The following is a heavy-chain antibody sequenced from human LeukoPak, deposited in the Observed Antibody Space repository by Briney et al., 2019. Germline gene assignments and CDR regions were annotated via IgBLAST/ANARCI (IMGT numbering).Heavy chain of an antibody. J-gene: IGHJ4*02. CDR3: AREAIVGATTEYYFDY. V-gene: IGHV3-53*01. Sequence: GGSLRLSCAASGFTVSSNYMSWVRQDPGKGLEWVSVIYSGGSTYYADSVKGRFTISRDNSKNTLYLQMNSLRAEDTAVYYCAREAIVGATTEYYFDYWGQGTLVTVSS. D-gene: IGHD1-26*01. CDR1: GFTVSSNY. CDR2: IYSGGST.